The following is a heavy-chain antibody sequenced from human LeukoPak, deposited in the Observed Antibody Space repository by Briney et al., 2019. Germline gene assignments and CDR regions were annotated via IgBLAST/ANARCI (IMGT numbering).Heavy chain of an antibody. V-gene: IGHV3-11*01. CDR1: GFTFSDYY. D-gene: IGHD6-19*01. CDR2: ISSSGSTI. CDR3: AKDKIAVAGTAFDY. J-gene: IGHJ4*02. Sequence: GGSLRLSCAASGFTFSDYYMSWIRQAPGKGLEWVSYISSSGSTIYYADSVKGRFTISRDNSKNTLYLQMNSLRAEDTAVYYCAKDKIAVAGTAFDYWGQGTLVTVSS.